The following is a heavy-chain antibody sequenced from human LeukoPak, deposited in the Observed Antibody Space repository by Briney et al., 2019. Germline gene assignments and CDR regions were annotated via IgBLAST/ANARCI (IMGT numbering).Heavy chain of an antibody. D-gene: IGHD1-26*01. J-gene: IGHJ4*02. CDR2: IRYDGSNK. V-gene: IGHV3-30*02. CDR3: AKDRLGALLYFDS. Sequence: GGSLRLSCAASGIIFSNYWMHWVRQAPGKGLEWVAFIRYDGSNKYYADSVKGRFTISRDNSMNTLYLQMNSLRAEDTAVYSCAKDRLGALLYFDSWGQGTLVTVSS. CDR1: GIIFSNYW.